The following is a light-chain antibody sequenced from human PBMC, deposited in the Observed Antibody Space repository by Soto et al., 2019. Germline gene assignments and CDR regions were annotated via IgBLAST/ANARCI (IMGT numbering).Light chain of an antibody. J-gene: IGLJ2*01. V-gene: IGLV2-8*01. CDR3: SYSGSSSTL. CDR1: SSDVGGYNY. CDR2: EVT. Sequence: QSVLTQPPSASGSPGQSVTISCTGSSSDVGGYNYVSWYQQHPGKAPKLVIYEVTRRPSDVPDRFSGSKSGNTASLTVSGLATEDEAYYYSSYSGSSSTLFGGGTKLTVL.